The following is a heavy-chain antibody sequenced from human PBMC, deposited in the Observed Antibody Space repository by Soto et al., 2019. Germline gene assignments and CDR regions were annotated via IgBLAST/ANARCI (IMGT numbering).Heavy chain of an antibody. CDR2: IDPSDSYT. CDR1: GYNFTAFW. CDR3: ARVHKNWFDS. J-gene: IGHJ5*01. Sequence: GESLKIACKASGYNFTAFWIHGVRQMPGKGLEWLGKIDPSDSYTNYSPSFEGHVTISTDNSIATAYLQWGSLRASDTALYFCARVHKNWFDSWAQGTMVTVSS. V-gene: IGHV5-10-1*01.